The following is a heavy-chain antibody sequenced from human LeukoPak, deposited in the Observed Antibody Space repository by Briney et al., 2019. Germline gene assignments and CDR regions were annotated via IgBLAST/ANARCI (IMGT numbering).Heavy chain of an antibody. V-gene: IGHV3-74*01. CDR1: GFTFSNSW. CDR2: INSDGRST. D-gene: IGHD6-19*01. Sequence: GGSLRLSCAASGFTFSNSWMHWVRQAPGKGLVWVSRINSDGRSTVYADSVKGRFTISRDNAKNTLYLQMNSLRDEDTAVYYCSRDRYSSGWFGYWGQGTLVTVSS. CDR3: SRDRYSSGWFGY. J-gene: IGHJ4*02.